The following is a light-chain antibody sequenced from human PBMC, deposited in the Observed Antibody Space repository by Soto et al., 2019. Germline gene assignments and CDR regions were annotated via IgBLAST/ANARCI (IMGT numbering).Light chain of an antibody. V-gene: IGLV8-61*01. J-gene: IGLJ3*02. CDR1: SGSVSTSYY. CDR2: STN. CDR3: VLYMGSGIGV. Sequence: VVTQEPSFSVSPGRTVTLTCGLSSGSVSTSYYPSWYQQTPGQAPRTLIYSTNTRSSGVPDRFSGSILGNKAALTITGAQADDESDYYCVLYMGSGIGVFGGGTKVTVL.